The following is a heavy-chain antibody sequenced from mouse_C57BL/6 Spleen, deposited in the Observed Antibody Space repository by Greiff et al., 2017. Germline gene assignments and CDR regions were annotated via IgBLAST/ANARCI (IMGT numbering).Heavy chain of an antibody. V-gene: IGHV1-81*01. Sequence: QVQLKQSGAELARPGASVKLSCKASGYTFTSYGISWVKQRTGQGLEWIGEIYPRSGNTYYNEKFKGKATLTADKSSSTAYMELRSLTSEDSAVYFCARPHSSGYFDVWGTGTTVTVSS. CDR3: ARPHSSGYFDV. CDR1: GYTFTSYG. CDR2: IYPRSGNT. J-gene: IGHJ1*03.